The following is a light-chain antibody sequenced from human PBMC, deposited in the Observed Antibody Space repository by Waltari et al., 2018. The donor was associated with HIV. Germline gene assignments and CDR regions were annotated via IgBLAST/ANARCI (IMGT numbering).Light chain of an antibody. CDR2: RNN. CDR1: SSNIERNP. Sequence: QSVLTQPPSASGTPGQRVTVACSASSSNIERNPVNWYQHLPKTPPKLLMDRNNQRPSGVPDRFSGSKSGTSACLAISGLQSEDEADYYCAAWDDSLNAYVFGTGTKVTVL. J-gene: IGLJ1*01. CDR3: AAWDDSLNAYV. V-gene: IGLV1-44*01.